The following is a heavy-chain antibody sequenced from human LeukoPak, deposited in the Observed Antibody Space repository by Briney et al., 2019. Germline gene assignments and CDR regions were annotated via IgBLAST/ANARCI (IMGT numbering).Heavy chain of an antibody. V-gene: IGHV4-59*01. CDR1: GGSISSYY. D-gene: IGHD3-10*01. Sequence: SETLSLTCTVSGGSISSYYWSWIRQPPGKGLEWIGYIYYSGSTNYNPSLKSRVTISVDTSKNQFSLKLSPVTAADTAVYYCARVYSGIIDYWGQGTLVTVSS. CDR3: ARVYSGIIDY. J-gene: IGHJ4*02. CDR2: IYYSGST.